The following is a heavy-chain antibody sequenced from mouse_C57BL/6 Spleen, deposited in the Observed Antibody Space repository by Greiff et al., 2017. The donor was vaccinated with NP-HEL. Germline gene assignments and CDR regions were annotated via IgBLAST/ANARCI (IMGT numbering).Heavy chain of an antibody. D-gene: IGHD2-5*01. CDR1: GFTFSSYA. J-gene: IGHJ4*01. CDR3: TRDRNYYAYAMDY. Sequence: EVKVVESGEGLVKPGGSLKLSCAASGFTFSSYAMSWVRQTPEKRLEWVAYISSGGDYIYYADTVKGRFTISRDNARNTLYLQMSSLKSEDTAMYYCTRDRNYYAYAMDYWGQGTSVTVSS. CDR2: ISSGGDYI. V-gene: IGHV5-9-1*02.